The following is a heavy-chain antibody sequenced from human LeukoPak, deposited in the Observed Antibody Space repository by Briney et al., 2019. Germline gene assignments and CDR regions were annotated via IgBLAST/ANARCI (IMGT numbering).Heavy chain of an antibody. Sequence: ASVKVSCKASGYTLTRYYIHWVRQAPGQGLEWMGIISPLGGTTNYAQKFEGRVTMTRDLSTSTVYMELTTLRSDDTALYCCAREDRGFDIWGQGTMVTVSS. CDR3: AREDRGFDI. J-gene: IGHJ3*02. CDR2: ISPLGGTT. D-gene: IGHD2-15*01. V-gene: IGHV1-46*01. CDR1: GYTLTRYY.